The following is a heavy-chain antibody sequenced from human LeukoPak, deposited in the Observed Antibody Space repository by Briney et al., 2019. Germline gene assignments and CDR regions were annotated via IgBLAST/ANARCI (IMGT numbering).Heavy chain of an antibody. CDR1: GFTFSSYG. V-gene: IGHV3-30*03. CDR3: ARDPGTWPNWNDVGDYFYGMDV. CDR2: ISYDGSNK. J-gene: IGHJ6*02. D-gene: IGHD1-1*01. Sequence: PGRSLRLSCAASGFTFSSYGMHWVRQAPGKGLEWVAVISYDGSNKYYADSVKGRFTVSRDNSENTLYLQMNSLKAEDTAVYYCARDPGTWPNWNDVGDYFYGMDVWGQGTTVTVSS.